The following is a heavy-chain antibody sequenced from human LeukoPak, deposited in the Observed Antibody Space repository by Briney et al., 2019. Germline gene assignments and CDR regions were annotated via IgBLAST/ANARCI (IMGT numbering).Heavy chain of an antibody. J-gene: IGHJ6*03. CDR3: AKPSSSWYDYYYYMDV. CDR1: GDSVSSNSAA. V-gene: IGHV6-1*01. CDR2: TYYRSKWYY. D-gene: IGHD6-13*01. Sequence: SQTLSLTCAISGDSVSSNSAAWNWIRQSPSRGLEWLGRTYYRSKWYYDYVVSLKSRITIIPDTSKNQFSLQLSSVTPEDTAVYYCAKPSSSWYDYYYYMDVWGKGTTVTVSS.